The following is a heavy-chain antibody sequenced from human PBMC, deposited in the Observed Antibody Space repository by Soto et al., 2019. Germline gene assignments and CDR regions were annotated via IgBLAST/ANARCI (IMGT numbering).Heavy chain of an antibody. CDR1: GFTFSTYG. V-gene: IGHV3-30*18. J-gene: IGHJ4*02. CDR2: ISYDGSNK. CDR3: AKEGGTSGWYEGFDY. D-gene: IGHD6-19*01. Sequence: QVQLVESGGGVVQPGRSLRLSCAASGFTFSTYGMHWVRQAPGKGLEWEAHISYDGSNKYYADSLKGRFTISRDNSKNTLYLQMNSLRAEDSAVYYCAKEGGTSGWYEGFDYWGQGTLVTVSS.